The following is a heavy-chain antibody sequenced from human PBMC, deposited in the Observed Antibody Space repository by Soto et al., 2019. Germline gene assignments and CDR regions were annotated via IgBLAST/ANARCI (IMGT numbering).Heavy chain of an antibody. D-gene: IGHD6-6*01. J-gene: IGHJ6*02. CDR2: IYPGDSDS. Sequence: GESLKISGKGSGYSLTSYWIGWVRQMPGKGLEWMGIIYPGDSDSRYSPSFQGQVTISADKSISTAYLHWSSLKASDTAMYYCARSRGSSSYYYYGMDVWGQGVTVTVSS. CDR3: ARSRGSSSYYYYGMDV. V-gene: IGHV5-51*01. CDR1: GYSLTSYW.